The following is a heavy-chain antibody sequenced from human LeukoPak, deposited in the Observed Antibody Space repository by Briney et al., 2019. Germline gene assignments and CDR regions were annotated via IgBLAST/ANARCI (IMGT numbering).Heavy chain of an antibody. CDR1: GGSISSSTYC. D-gene: IGHD6-13*01. V-gene: IGHV4-39*01. Sequence: SETLSLTCTVSGGSISSSTYCWGWIRQPPGKGLEWIGNIYYSGNTYYNPSLKSRVTISVDTSKNQFSLKLSSVTAADTAVYYCARHVRYSSSWYLGYYFDYWGQGTLVTVSS. CDR2: IYYSGNT. J-gene: IGHJ4*02. CDR3: ARHVRYSSSWYLGYYFDY.